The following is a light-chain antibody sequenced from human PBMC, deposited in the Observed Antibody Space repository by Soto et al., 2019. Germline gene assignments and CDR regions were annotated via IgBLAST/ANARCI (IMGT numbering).Light chain of an antibody. J-gene: IGKJ1*01. V-gene: IGKV1-6*01. Sequence: ALQMTQSPSSLSASVGDRVTITCRASQGIRNDLGWFQQKPGKAPKLLIYDASSLQSGVPSRFRGSGSGTDFTLTISSLQPEDFATYYCLQDYNYPWTFGQGTKVDIK. CDR2: DAS. CDR1: QGIRND. CDR3: LQDYNYPWT.